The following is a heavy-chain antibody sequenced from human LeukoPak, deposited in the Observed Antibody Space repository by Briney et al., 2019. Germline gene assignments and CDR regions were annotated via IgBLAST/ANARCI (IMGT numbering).Heavy chain of an antibody. V-gene: IGHV4-34*01. CDR1: GGCFSGYY. Sequence: SETLSLTCAVYGGCFSGYYWSWIRQPPGKGLEWIGEINHSGSTNYNPSLKSRVTISVDTSKNQFSLKLSSVTAADTAVYYCARGFYYILTGRSPRASNWFDPWGQGTLVTVSS. CDR3: ARGFYYILTGRSPRASNWFDP. D-gene: IGHD3-9*01. J-gene: IGHJ5*02. CDR2: INHSGST.